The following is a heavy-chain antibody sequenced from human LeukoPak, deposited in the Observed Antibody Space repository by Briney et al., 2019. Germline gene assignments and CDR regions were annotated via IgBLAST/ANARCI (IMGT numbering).Heavy chain of an antibody. Sequence: GASVKVSCKASGYTFTGYYMHWVRQAPGQGLEWMGRINPNSSGINYAQKFQGRVTMTRDTSISTAYMELSRLRSDDTAVYYCARSITGGAFDIWGQGTMVTVSS. CDR2: INPNSSGI. CDR1: GYTFTGYY. CDR3: ARSITGGAFDI. V-gene: IGHV1-2*06. D-gene: IGHD1-14*01. J-gene: IGHJ3*02.